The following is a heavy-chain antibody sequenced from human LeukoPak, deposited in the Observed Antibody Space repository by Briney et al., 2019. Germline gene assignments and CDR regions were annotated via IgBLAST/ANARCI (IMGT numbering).Heavy chain of an antibody. CDR3: ARDSVAAADY. V-gene: IGHV4-34*01. CDR1: GGSFSGYY. J-gene: IGHJ4*02. CDR2: INHSGST. Sequence: PSETLSLTCAVYGGSFSGYYWSWIRQPPGKGLEWIGEINHSGSTNYNPSLKSRVTISVDTSKNQFSLKLSSVTAADTAVYYCARDSVAAADYWGQGTPVTVSS. D-gene: IGHD6-13*01.